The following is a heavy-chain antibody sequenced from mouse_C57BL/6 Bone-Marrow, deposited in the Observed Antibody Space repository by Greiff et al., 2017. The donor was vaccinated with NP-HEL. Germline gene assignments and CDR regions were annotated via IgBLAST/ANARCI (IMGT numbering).Heavy chain of an antibody. CDR1: GFSLTSYG. Sequence: VKLMESGPGLVQPSQSLSITCTVSGFSLTSYGVHWVRQSPGKGLEWLGVIWSGGSTDYNAAFISRLSISKDNSKSQVFFKMNSLQADDTAIYYCASIYYGNYDAMDYWGQGTSVTVSS. V-gene: IGHV2-2*01. J-gene: IGHJ4*01. D-gene: IGHD2-1*01. CDR2: IWSGGST. CDR3: ASIYYGNYDAMDY.